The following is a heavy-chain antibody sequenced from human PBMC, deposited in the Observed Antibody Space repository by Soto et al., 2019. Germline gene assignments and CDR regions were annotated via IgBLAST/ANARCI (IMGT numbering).Heavy chain of an antibody. V-gene: IGHV3-7*01. CDR1: GFTFSSYW. D-gene: IGHD6-19*01. J-gene: IGHJ6*02. CDR3: ARATSSGWYYNYYYYGMEV. Sequence: GGSLRLSCAASGFTFSSYWMSWVRQAPGKGLEWVANIKQDGSEKYYVDSVKGRFTISRDNAKNSLYLQMNSLRAEDTAVYYCARATSSGWYYNYYYYGMEVWGQGTTVNVSS. CDR2: IKQDGSEK.